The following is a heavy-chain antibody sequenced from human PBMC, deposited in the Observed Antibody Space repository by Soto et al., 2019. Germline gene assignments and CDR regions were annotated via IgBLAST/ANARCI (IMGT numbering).Heavy chain of an antibody. J-gene: IGHJ6*03. CDR3: ARGNLTGRSKDRYSYYYYMDV. D-gene: IGHD3-9*01. CDR1: GGSFSGYY. V-gene: IGHV4-34*01. CDR2: INHSGST. Sequence: QVQLQQWGAGLLKPSETLSLTCDVYGGSFSGYYWSWIRQPPGKGMEWIGEINHSGSTNYNPSLKSRVTISVDTSKNQFSLKLSSVTAADTAVYYCARGNLTGRSKDRYSYYYYMDVWGKGTTVTVSS.